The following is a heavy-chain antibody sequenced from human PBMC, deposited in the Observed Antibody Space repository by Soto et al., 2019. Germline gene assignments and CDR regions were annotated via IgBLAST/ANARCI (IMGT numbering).Heavy chain of an antibody. D-gene: IGHD5-12*01. Sequence: PSETLSLTCTVSGGSISSSSYYWGWIRQPPGKGLEWIGSIYYSGSTYYNLSLKSRVTISVDTSKNQFSLKLSSVTAADTAVYYCARGWWLRRGYFDYWGQGTLVTVSS. J-gene: IGHJ4*02. V-gene: IGHV4-39*01. CDR1: GGSISSSSYY. CDR3: ARGWWLRRGYFDY. CDR2: IYYSGST.